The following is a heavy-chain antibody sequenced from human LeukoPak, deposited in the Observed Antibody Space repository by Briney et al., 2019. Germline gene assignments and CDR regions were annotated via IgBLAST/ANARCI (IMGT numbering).Heavy chain of an antibody. D-gene: IGHD2-8*01. Sequence: SETLSLTCAVHGGSFSGYYWSWIRQPPGKGLEWIGEINHSGSTNYNPSLKSRVTISVDTSENQFSLKLSSVTAADTAVYYCAILYPPIYGQSGYWGQGTLVTVSS. CDR3: AILYPPIYGQSGY. CDR1: GGSFSGYY. CDR2: INHSGST. V-gene: IGHV4-34*01. J-gene: IGHJ4*02.